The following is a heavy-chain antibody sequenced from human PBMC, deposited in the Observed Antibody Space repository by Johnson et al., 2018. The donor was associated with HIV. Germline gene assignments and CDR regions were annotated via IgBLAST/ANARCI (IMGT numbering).Heavy chain of an antibody. CDR1: GFTLDNYW. J-gene: IGHJ3*02. CDR3: ARDQGTRSGWPEAYDI. Sequence: VQLVESGGGLVQPGGSLRLSCAASGFTLDNYWMTWVRQAPGKGLEWVAHINQDGTKTYLADTVKGRFTIFRDSAKNSLDLQMNSLTAADTACYYCARDQGTRSGWPEAYDIWGQGTLVTVSA. V-gene: IGHV3-7*01. CDR2: INQDGTKT. D-gene: IGHD6-19*01.